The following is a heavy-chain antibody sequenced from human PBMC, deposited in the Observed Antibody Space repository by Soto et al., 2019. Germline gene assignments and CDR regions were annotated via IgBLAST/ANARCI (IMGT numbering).Heavy chain of an antibody. J-gene: IGHJ4*02. D-gene: IGHD2-21*02. CDR2: ITGSGNTI. Sequence: DVQLLESGGGLVQTGGSLRLSCAASGFSFSKYAMIWVRQAPGKGQEWVSGITGSGNTIEYAASVKGRFSISRDNSKNTVYLQMNSLRAEDTAMYYCAKDVVSGDGLWLVADWGQGTLVTVS. CDR1: GFSFSKYA. CDR3: AKDVVSGDGLWLVAD. V-gene: IGHV3-23*01.